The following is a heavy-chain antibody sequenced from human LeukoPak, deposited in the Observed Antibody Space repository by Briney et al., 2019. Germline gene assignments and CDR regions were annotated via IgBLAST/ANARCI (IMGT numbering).Heavy chain of an antibody. V-gene: IGHV3-23*01. D-gene: IGHD3-22*01. J-gene: IGHJ4*02. CDR3: AKGERITMIVVVTYFDY. CDR2: ISGSGGST. Sequence: PGGSLRLSCAASGFTFSSYAMSWVRQAPGKGLEWVSAISGSGGSTYYADSVKGRFTISRDNSKNTLYLQMNSLRAEDTAVYYCAKGERITMIVVVTYFDYWGQGTLVTVSS. CDR1: GFTFSSYA.